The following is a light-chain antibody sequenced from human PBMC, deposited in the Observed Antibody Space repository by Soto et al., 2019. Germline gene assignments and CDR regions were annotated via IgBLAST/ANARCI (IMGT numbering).Light chain of an antibody. CDR1: QAISTW. J-gene: IGKJ1*01. Sequence: DIQMTQSPSSVSASVGDRVTITCRASQAISTWLAWYQQNPGKAPKLLIYSASNLQSGVPSRFSGSGSGTDFTLTISSLQAEDFATYYWQQANSFPRTFGQGTKVEIK. CDR3: QQANSFPRT. V-gene: IGKV1D-12*01. CDR2: SAS.